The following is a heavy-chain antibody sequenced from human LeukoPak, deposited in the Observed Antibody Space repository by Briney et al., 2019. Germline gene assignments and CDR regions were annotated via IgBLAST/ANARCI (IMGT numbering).Heavy chain of an antibody. CDR3: ARGNVWIQLWFFDY. J-gene: IGHJ4*02. D-gene: IGHD5-18*01. V-gene: IGHV4-31*03. CDR2: IYYSGST. Sequence: SETLSLTCTVSGGSISSGGYYWSWIRQHPGKGLEWIGYIYYSGSTYYNPPLKSRVTISVDTSKNQFSLKLSSVTAADTAVYYCARGNVWIQLWFFDYWGQGTLVTVSS. CDR1: GGSISSGGYY.